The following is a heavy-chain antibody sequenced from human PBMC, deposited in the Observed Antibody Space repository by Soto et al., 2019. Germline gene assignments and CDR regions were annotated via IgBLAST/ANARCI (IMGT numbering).Heavy chain of an antibody. CDR1: GFIFSTYS. D-gene: IGHD4-4*01. CDR3: AREGFSNYNNYYFDY. CDR2: ISSRGSYK. V-gene: IGHV3-21*01. J-gene: IGHJ4*02. Sequence: EVQLVESGGGLVKPGGSLRLSCAASGFIFSTYSMNWVRQAPGKGLEWVSSISSRGSYKHYADSVKGQFTISRDNAKTSLYLQMNSLRAEDTAVYYCAREGFSNYNNYYFDYWGQGTLVTVSS.